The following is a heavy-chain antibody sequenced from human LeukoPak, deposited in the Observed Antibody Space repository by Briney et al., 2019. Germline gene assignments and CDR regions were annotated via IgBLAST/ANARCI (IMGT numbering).Heavy chain of an antibody. J-gene: IGHJ4*02. Sequence: GESLKISCKGSGYSFTNHLIGWVRQMPGKGLEWMGLIYPGDSDTRYSPSFQGQVTISVDKSINTAYLHWSSLKASDTAIYYCARRWVTGSTWYYFDYWGQGTLVTVSS. CDR1: GYSFTNHL. D-gene: IGHD1-7*01. CDR2: IYPGDSDT. V-gene: IGHV5-51*01. CDR3: ARRWVTGSTWYYFDY.